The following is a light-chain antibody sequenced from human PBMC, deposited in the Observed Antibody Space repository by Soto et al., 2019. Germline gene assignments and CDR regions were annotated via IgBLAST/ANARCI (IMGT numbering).Light chain of an antibody. V-gene: IGKV1-5*01. CDR3: QQYDSFSVT. CDR2: DVS. CDR1: ESVNNY. Sequence: KTKSPGTLSVSPWERATLSCRSSESVNNYLAWFQQKPGKAPKLLIYDVSALKRGVPPRFSGSGSGTEFTLTVSSLQPEDFATYYCQQYDSFSVTFGQGTKVDIK. J-gene: IGKJ1*01.